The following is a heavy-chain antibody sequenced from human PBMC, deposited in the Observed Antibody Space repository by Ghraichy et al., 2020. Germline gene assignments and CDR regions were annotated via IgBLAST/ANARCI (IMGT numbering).Heavy chain of an antibody. Sequence: ASVKVSCKATGYSFTNYGMHWMRQAPGQSLEWMGWIHPGNGVARYAQLFQGRVTFTPDTSTTTAFMEMGSLRSDDTAVYFSVKDWGGYYFDSWGLGTLVSVSS. CDR1: GYSFTNYG. CDR2: IHPGNGVA. J-gene: IGHJ4*02. V-gene: IGHV1-3*01. CDR3: VKDWGGYYFDS. D-gene: IGHD7-27*01.